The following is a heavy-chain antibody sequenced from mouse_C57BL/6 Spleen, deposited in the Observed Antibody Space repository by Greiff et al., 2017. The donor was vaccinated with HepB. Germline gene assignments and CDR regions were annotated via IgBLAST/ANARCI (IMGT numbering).Heavy chain of an antibody. CDR3: ARELDYDGAMDY. CDR2: IYPGDGDT. D-gene: IGHD2-4*01. CDR1: GYAFSSYW. Sequence: PLQQSGAELVKPGASVKISCKASGYAFSSYWMNWVKQRPGKGLEWIGQIYPGDGDTNYNGKFKGKATLTADKSSSTAYMQLSSLTSEDSAVYFCARELDYDGAMDYWGQGTSVTVSS. J-gene: IGHJ4*01. V-gene: IGHV1-80*01.